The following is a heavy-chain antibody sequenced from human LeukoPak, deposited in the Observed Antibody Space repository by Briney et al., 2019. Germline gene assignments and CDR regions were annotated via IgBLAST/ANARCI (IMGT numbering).Heavy chain of an antibody. Sequence: PSETPSLTCTVSGGSISSYYWSWIRQPAGKGLEWIGRIYTSGSTNYNPSLKSRVTMSVDTSKNQFSLKLSSVTAADTAVYYCARVYFAFPDYYGMDVWGQGTTVTVSS. CDR2: IYTSGST. D-gene: IGHD3-9*01. CDR1: GGSISSYY. V-gene: IGHV4-4*07. CDR3: ARVYFAFPDYYGMDV. J-gene: IGHJ6*02.